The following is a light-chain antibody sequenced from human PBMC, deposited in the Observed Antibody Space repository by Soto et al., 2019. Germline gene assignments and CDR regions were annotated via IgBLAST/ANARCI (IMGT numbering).Light chain of an antibody. V-gene: IGLV6-57*01. CDR2: EDN. J-gene: IGLJ3*02. CDR1: SGSIASNY. CDR3: QSYDATNQV. Sequence: NFMLTQPHSVSESPGKTVIISCTRSSGSIASNYVQWYQQRPGSSPTTVIYEDNQRPSGVPDRFSGSIDSSSNSASLTISGLETEDEADYFCQSYDATNQVFRGGTKVTVL.